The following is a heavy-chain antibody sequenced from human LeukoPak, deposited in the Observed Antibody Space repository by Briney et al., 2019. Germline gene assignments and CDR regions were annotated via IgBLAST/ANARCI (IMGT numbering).Heavy chain of an antibody. CDR3: ARDGLARGGLDY. J-gene: IGHJ4*02. CDR2: IKQDGSAK. CDR1: GFTFSNYW. Sequence: AGGSLRLSCAASGFTFSNYWMNWVRQAPGKGLEWVANIKQDGSAKHYVDSVNGRFAISRGNAEYSLYLQMNSLRAEDTAVYFRARDGLARGGLDYWGQGTLITDSS. V-gene: IGHV3-7*01. D-gene: IGHD3-10*01.